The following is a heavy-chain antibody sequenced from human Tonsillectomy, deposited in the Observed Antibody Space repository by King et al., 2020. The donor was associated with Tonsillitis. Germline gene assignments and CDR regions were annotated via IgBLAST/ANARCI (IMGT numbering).Heavy chain of an antibody. CDR3: ARGGGSYENYGMDV. J-gene: IGHJ6*02. V-gene: IGHV3-33*05. CDR2: ISYDGSNT. Sequence: VQLVESGGGAVQPGRSLRLSCAASGFTFRSYGMHWVRQAPGKGLEWVAVISYDGSNTYYGGSVKGRFTMSRDNSKNTLYLQMNSLRVEDTAVYYCARGGGSYENYGMDVWGQGTTVTVSS. CDR1: GFTFRSYG. D-gene: IGHD1-26*01.